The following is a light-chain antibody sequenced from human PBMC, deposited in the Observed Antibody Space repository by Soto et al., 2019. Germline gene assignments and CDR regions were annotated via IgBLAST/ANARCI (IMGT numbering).Light chain of an antibody. J-gene: IGLJ1*01. CDR2: EAS. V-gene: IGLV2-23*01. CDR3: CSYAGSSTWV. Sequence: HSVLTQPASVSGSPGQSITISCTGTSSDVGSYNLVSWYQQHPGKVPKIMIYEASKRPSGAPNRFSGSKSGNTASLTISGLQAEDEADYYCCSYAGSSTWVFGTGTKLTVL. CDR1: SSDVGSYNL.